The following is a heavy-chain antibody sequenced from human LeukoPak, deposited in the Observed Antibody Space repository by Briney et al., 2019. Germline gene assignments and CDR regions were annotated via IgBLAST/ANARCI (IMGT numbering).Heavy chain of an antibody. D-gene: IGHD2-15*01. CDR2: IYHSGST. Sequence: KPSETLSLTCTVSGYSISSGYYWGWIRQPPGKGLEWIGSIYHSGSTYYNPSLKSRVTISVDTSKNQFSLRLSSVTAADTAVYYCARTTEGYCRGGSCYYYYYYMDVWGKGTTVTVSS. CDR3: ARTTEGYCRGGSCYYYYYYMDV. CDR1: GYSISSGYY. J-gene: IGHJ6*03. V-gene: IGHV4-38-2*02.